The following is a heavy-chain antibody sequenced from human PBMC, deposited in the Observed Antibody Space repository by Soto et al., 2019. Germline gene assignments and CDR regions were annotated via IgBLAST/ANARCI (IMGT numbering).Heavy chain of an antibody. CDR2: ISYDGSNK. V-gene: IGHV3-30-3*01. CDR3: ARDASDY. J-gene: IGHJ4*02. CDR1: GFTFSSYA. Sequence: GGSLRLSSEASGFTFSSYAMHWVRQVPGKGLEWVAVISYDGSNKYYADSVKGRFTISRDNSKNTLYLQMNSLRAEDTNVYYCARDASDYWGQGTLVTVSS.